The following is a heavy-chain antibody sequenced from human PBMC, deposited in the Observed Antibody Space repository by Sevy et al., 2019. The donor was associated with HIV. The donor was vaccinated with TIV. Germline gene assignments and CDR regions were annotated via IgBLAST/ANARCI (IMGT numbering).Heavy chain of an antibody. D-gene: IGHD3-16*02. CDR1: GGSISSGDYY. CDR3: ARDRYDYVWGSYRRNWFDP. CDR2: IYYSGST. V-gene: IGHV4-30-4*01. J-gene: IGHJ5*02. Sequence: SETLSLTCTVSGGSISSGDYYWSWIRQPPGKGLEWIGYIYYSGSTYYNPSLKSRDTISVDTSKNQFSLKLSSVTAADTAVYYCARDRYDYVWGSYRRNWFDPWGQGTLVTVSS.